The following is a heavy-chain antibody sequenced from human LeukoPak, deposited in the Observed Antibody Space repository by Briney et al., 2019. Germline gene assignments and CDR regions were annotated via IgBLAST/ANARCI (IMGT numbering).Heavy chain of an antibody. CDR1: GLTVSGNY. D-gene: IGHD3-16*01. J-gene: IGHJ4*02. V-gene: IGHV3-66*02. Sequence: GGSLRLSCAASGLTVSGNYMIWVRQAPGTGLEWVSVIYTSGSTYYADSAKGRFTISRDNSKNTLYVQMNRLRAEDTAVYYCARAVRLGRALTNWGQGTLVTVSS. CDR2: IYTSGST. CDR3: ARAVRLGRALTN.